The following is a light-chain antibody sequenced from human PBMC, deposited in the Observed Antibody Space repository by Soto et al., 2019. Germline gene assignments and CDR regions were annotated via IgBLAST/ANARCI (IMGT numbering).Light chain of an antibody. CDR3: QHYNTFPFT. CDR2: KAS. CDR1: QSVSWW. V-gene: IGKV1-5*03. J-gene: IGKJ2*01. Sequence: DLQMTQSPSTLSASVGDRVTVTCRASQSVSWWLAWYQQKPGKAPKLLIYKASSLQSGVPSRFSGSGSGTEFTLTINSLQPDDFATYYCQHYNTFPFTFGQGTKLEIK.